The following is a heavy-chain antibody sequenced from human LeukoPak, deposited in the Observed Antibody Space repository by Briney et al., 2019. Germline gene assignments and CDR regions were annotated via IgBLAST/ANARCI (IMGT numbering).Heavy chain of an antibody. J-gene: IGHJ4*02. CDR2: IYPGDSDT. CDR1: GYSFTSYW. V-gene: IGHV5-51*01. CDR3: ARPRSQLLTEFFY. D-gene: IGHD2-2*01. Sequence: GESLKISCKGSGYSFTSYWIGWVRQMPGKRLEWMGIIYPGDSDTRYSPSFQGQVTISADKSISTAYLQWSSLKASDTAMYYCARPRSQLLTEFFYWGQGTLVTVSS.